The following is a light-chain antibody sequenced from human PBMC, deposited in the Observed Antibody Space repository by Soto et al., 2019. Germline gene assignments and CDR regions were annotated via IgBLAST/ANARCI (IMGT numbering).Light chain of an antibody. CDR2: GAS. J-gene: IGKJ3*01. Sequence: EIVLTQSPGSLSLSPGERATLSCRASQSVCASQTVSSFSLAWYQQIPGQAPTLLIYGASDRATGIPDRFSGSGSGTDFTLSISSLEPEDFAVYYCQQHANSPFTFGHGTRLEIQ. CDR1: QSVCASQTVSSFS. CDR3: QQHANSPFT. V-gene: IGKV3-20*01.